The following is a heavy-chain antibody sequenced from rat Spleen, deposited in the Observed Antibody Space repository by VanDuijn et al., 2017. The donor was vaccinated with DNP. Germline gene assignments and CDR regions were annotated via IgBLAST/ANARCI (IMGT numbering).Heavy chain of an antibody. CDR2: ISSGGST. V-gene: IGHV2-6*01. D-gene: IGHD4-3*01. Sequence: QVQLKESGPDLVQPSQTLSLTCTVSGFSLSSYGVSWVRQPPGKGLEWIAAISSGGSTYYNSALKSRLSISRDTSKSQIFLQMSSVQTDDTAMYFCARSGTTRGTLYFDYWGQGVMVTVSS. CDR1: GFSLSSYG. CDR3: ARSGTTRGTLYFDY. J-gene: IGHJ2*01.